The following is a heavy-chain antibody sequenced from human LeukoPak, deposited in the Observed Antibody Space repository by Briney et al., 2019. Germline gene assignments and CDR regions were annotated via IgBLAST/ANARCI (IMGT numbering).Heavy chain of an antibody. CDR3: ARADMVRGVGLFFDRNWFDP. J-gene: IGHJ5*02. CDR1: GYTFTGYY. V-gene: IGHV1-2*02. Sequence: ASVKVSCKASGYTFTGYYMHWVRQAPGQGREWMGWINPNSGGTNYAQKFQGRVTMTRDTSIRTAYMELSRLRSDDTAVYYCARADMVRGVGLFFDRNWFDPWGQGTLVTVSS. CDR2: INPNSGGT. D-gene: IGHD3-10*01.